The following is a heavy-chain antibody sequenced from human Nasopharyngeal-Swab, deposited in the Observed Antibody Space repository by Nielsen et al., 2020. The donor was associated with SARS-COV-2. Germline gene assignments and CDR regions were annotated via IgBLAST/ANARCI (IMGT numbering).Heavy chain of an antibody. V-gene: IGHV4-59*13. D-gene: IGHD3-9*01. Sequence: SEILSLTCTVSGGSISSFYWSWIRQPPGQGLEWIGYIYYSGSTNYNPSLKSRVTISVDTSKNQFSLKLSSVTAADTALYYCARLIVLRYFDWHYYFDYWGQGTLVTVSS. CDR2: IYYSGST. J-gene: IGHJ4*02. CDR3: ARLIVLRYFDWHYYFDY. CDR1: GGSISSFY.